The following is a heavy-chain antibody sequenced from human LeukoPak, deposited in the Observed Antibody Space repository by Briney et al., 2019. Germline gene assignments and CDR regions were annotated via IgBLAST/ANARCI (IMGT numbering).Heavy chain of an antibody. CDR1: GFTFSSYG. CDR2: IWHDGSNK. J-gene: IGHJ4*02. CDR3: ARGAAAGSYDSSGHGDY. V-gene: IGHV3-33*01. Sequence: GRSLRLSCAASGFTFSSYGMHWVRQAPGKGLEWVAVIWHDGSNKYYADSVKGRFTISRDNSKNTLYLQMNSLRAEDTAVYYCARGAAAGSYDSSGHGDYWGQGTLVTVSS. D-gene: IGHD3-22*01.